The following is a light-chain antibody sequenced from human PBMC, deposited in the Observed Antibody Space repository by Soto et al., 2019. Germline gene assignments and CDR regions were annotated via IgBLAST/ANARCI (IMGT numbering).Light chain of an antibody. Sequence: DIQMTQSPSSLSASVGDRVTITCRASQSINSYLNWFQHKPGRAPKLLIYGTSSLQSGVPSRFSGSGSGTDYTLTISSLQAEDVATYYCQQTYSTPHTFGQGTKLEIK. J-gene: IGKJ2*01. V-gene: IGKV1-39*01. CDR2: GTS. CDR1: QSINSY. CDR3: QQTYSTPHT.